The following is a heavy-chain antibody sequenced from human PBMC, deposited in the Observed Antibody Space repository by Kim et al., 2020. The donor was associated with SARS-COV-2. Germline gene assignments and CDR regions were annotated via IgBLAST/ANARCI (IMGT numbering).Heavy chain of an antibody. Sequence: SETLSLTCTVSGGSISNYYWSWIRQPPGKGLEWIGYIYYSGSTNYNPSLKSRVTISVDTSKNQFSLKLSSVTAADTAVYYCVRVDTIVEGVIIAPYYSYYMDVWGNGTTVTVSS. D-gene: IGHD3-10*01. CDR3: VRVDTIVEGVIIAPYYSYYMDV. CDR1: GGSISNYY. J-gene: IGHJ6*03. CDR2: IYYSGST. V-gene: IGHV4-59*01.